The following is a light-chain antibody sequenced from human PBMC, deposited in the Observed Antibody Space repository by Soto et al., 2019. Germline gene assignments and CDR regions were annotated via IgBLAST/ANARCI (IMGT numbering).Light chain of an antibody. CDR2: GAS. CDR1: QSVGSN. CDR3: QQYNNWPRT. V-gene: IGKV3-15*01. J-gene: IGKJ1*01. Sequence: IGMTKSPATLSVSPGEKATLSCRASQSVGSNLAWYQQKPGQAPRHLISGASTRATGIPARFSGTESQTEFTLTISSLQSEDSAVYYCQQYNNWPRTFGQGTKVDIK.